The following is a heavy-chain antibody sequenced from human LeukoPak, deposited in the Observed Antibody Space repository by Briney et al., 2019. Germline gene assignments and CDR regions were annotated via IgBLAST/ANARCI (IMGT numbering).Heavy chain of an antibody. CDR1: GSTFGNYY. Sequence: SGGSLRLSCAASGSTFGNYYMSWVRQAPGKGLEWVANIKQDGSEKYYVDSVKGRFTISRDNAKNSLYLQMNSLRAEDTAVYYCARVYEGWLRKPYYFDYWGQGTLVTVSS. CDR3: ARVYEGWLRKPYYFDY. V-gene: IGHV3-7*03. D-gene: IGHD5-12*01. CDR2: IKQDGSEK. J-gene: IGHJ4*02.